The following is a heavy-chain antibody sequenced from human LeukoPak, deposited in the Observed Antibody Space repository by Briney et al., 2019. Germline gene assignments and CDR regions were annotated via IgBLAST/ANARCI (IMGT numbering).Heavy chain of an antibody. CDR3: AKQSHDYGGYMDF. D-gene: IGHD4-17*01. Sequence: PGGSLRLSCAASGFNFNTYTMSWVRQAPGKGLEWVSVISGSSGSRYYADSVKGRFTISRDNSKNTLYLQMNSLRADDTALYYCAKQSHDYGGYMDFWGQGTLVTVSS. CDR1: GFNFNTYT. CDR2: ISGSSGSR. V-gene: IGHV3-23*01. J-gene: IGHJ4*02.